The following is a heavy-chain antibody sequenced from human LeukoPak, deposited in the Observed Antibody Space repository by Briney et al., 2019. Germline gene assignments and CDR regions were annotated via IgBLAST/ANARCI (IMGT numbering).Heavy chain of an antibody. V-gene: IGHV3-7*04. J-gene: IGHJ4*02. CDR1: GFTFSSYS. Sequence: GGSLRLSCAASGFTFSSYSMNWVRQGPGKGLEWVANIKYDGSEKYYVDSVRGRFTISRDNAKNSLYLQMNSLTPEDTAVYFCAKDCSGGSCYDYWGQGTLVTVSS. D-gene: IGHD2-15*01. CDR3: AKDCSGGSCYDY. CDR2: IKYDGSEK.